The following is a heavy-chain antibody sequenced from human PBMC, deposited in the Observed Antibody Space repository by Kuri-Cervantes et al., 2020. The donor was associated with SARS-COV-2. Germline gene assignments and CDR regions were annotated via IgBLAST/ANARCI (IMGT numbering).Heavy chain of an antibody. CDR2: VYYSGDT. J-gene: IGHJ4*02. CDR3: ARESYVSPDL. D-gene: IGHD3-10*01. V-gene: IGHV4-59*01. Sequence: SQTLSLTCGVYGGSFSNFHWNWVRQPPGKGLEWIGFVYYSGDTNYNPSLKSRVTISVDTSKNQFSLKLRSVTAADTAVYFCARESYVSPDLWGQGALVTVSS. CDR1: GGSFSNFH.